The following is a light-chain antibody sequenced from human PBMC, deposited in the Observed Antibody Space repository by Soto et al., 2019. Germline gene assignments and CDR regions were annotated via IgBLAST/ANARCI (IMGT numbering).Light chain of an antibody. V-gene: IGKV3-20*01. CDR1: QSVSSH. J-gene: IGKJ5*01. CDR2: GAS. Sequence: EIVLTQSPVTLSLSPGEGATLSCRASQSVSSHLAWYQQKPGQAPRLLIYGASSRATGIPDRFSGSGSGTDFTLTISRLEPEDFAVYYCQQYGSSPYTFGQGTRLEIK. CDR3: QQYGSSPYT.